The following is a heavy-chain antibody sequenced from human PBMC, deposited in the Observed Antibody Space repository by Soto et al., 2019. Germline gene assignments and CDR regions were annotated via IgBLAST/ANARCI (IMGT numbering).Heavy chain of an antibody. Sequence: GGSLRLSCAASGFTFSSYGMHWVRQAPGKGLEWVAVISYDGSNKYYADSVKGRFTISRDNSKNTLYLQMNSLRAEDTAVYYCXKIRQQLVHYYYYGMDVWGQGTTVTVSS. J-gene: IGHJ6*02. CDR3: XKIRQQLVHYYYYGMDV. D-gene: IGHD6-13*01. V-gene: IGHV3-30*18. CDR1: GFTFSSYG. CDR2: ISYDGSNK.